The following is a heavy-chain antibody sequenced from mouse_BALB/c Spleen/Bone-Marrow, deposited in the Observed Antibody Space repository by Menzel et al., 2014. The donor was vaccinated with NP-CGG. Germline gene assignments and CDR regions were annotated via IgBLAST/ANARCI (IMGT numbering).Heavy chain of an antibody. CDR3: ARDKGRVFFDY. Sequence: DVMLVESGGGLIQPGGSLRLSCAPSGFTFTDYYMNWVRQPPGKALEWLGFIRNKANGYTTEYSASVKGRFTISRDNSQNILYLQMNTLRAEDSATYYCARDKGRVFFDYWGQGTTLTVSS. V-gene: IGHV7-3*02. CDR1: GFTFTDYY. J-gene: IGHJ2*01. CDR2: IRNKANGYTT.